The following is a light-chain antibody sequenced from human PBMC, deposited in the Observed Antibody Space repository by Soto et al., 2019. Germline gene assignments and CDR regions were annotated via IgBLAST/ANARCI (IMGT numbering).Light chain of an antibody. J-gene: IGKJ4*01. Sequence: EIVWTQSPATLSLSPGERATLSCRASQSVSSHLAWYQQKPGQAPRLLIYDASNRATGIPARFSGSGSGTDFTLTISSLEPEDFAVYYCQQRSNWPRLTFGGGTKVDIK. CDR2: DAS. CDR1: QSVSSH. V-gene: IGKV3-11*01. CDR3: QQRSNWPRLT.